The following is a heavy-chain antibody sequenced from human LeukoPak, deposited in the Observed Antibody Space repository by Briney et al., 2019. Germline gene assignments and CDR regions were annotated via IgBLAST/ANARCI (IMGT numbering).Heavy chain of an antibody. V-gene: IGHV4-59*01. J-gene: IGHJ5*02. CDR3: ARFDNWRFDP. Sequence: SETLSLTCTVSGGSISSYYWSWIRQPPGKGPEWIGYIYYSGSTNYNPSLKSRATISVDTSKNQFSLKLSSVTAADTAVYYCARFDNWRFDPWGQGTLVTVSS. CDR2: IYYSGST. D-gene: IGHD1-20*01. CDR1: GGSISSYY.